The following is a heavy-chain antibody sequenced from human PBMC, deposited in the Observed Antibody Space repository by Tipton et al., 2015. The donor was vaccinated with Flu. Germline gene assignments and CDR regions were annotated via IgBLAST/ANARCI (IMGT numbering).Heavy chain of an antibody. CDR1: GGSLSSYF. D-gene: IGHD1-26*01. Sequence: LRLSCTVSGGSLSSYFWSWIRQPAGKGLEWIGRIYPSGNTNYNPSLQSRVTMSVDTSRNQFSLSLTSVTAADAAIYYCARSGSYHHYYFDLWGRGTLVSVSP. CDR2: IYPSGNT. J-gene: IGHJ2*01. CDR3: ARSGSYHHYYFDL. V-gene: IGHV4-4*07.